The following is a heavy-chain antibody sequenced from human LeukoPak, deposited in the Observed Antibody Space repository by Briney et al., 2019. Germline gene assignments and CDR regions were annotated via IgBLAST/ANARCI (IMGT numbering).Heavy chain of an antibody. CDR1: GFAFSSYA. D-gene: IGHD4-11*01. Sequence: GGSLRLSCAASGFAFSSYAMNWVRQAPGKGLEWVSAISGSGGSTYYADSVKGRFTISRDNSKNTLYLQMNSLRAEDTAVYYCAKATSRLYYYYGMDVWGQGTTVTVSS. V-gene: IGHV3-23*01. CDR2: ISGSGGST. CDR3: AKATSRLYYYYGMDV. J-gene: IGHJ6*02.